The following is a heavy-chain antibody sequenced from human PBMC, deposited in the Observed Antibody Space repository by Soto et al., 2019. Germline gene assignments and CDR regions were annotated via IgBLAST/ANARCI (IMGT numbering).Heavy chain of an antibody. CDR3: VKDVDGDSSRSPT. CDR1: GFTFTDFA. D-gene: IGHD4-17*01. J-gene: IGHJ5*02. V-gene: IGHV3-48*01. CDR2: ISSGSNTT. Sequence: EAQVVESGGGLIQPGGSLRLSCAASGFTFTDFAMNCVRQALGKGLELVAYISSGSNTTYYPESVKGRFTISRDKAKSSLYLPMDSLKAENTAVFYCVKDVDGDSSRSPTWGQGTLVTVSS.